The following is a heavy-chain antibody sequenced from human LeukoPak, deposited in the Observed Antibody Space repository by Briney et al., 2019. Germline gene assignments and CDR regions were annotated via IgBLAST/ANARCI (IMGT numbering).Heavy chain of an antibody. CDR2: IKQDGSEK. CDR3: XXXXXARQFEDAFDI. CDR1: GFTFSSYW. J-gene: IGHJ3*02. V-gene: IGHV3-7*01. Sequence: GGSLRLSCAASGFTFSSYWMSWVRQAPGKGLEWVANIKQDGSEKYYVDSVKGRFTISRDNAKNSLYLQMNSLRAEDTSVYYXXXXXXARQFEDAFDIWGQGTMVTVSS. D-gene: IGHD5-24*01.